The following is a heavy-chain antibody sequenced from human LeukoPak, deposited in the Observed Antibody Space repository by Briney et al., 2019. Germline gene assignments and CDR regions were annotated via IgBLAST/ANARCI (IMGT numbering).Heavy chain of an antibody. D-gene: IGHD1-26*01. Sequence: GGSLRLSCAASGFTFSSHWMHWVRQVPGKGLVWVSRINSDGSSTTYADSVKGRFTISGDNAKNTLYVQMNSLRDEDTAVYYCARGRSAFDNWGQGTLVTVSS. CDR2: INSDGSST. CDR3: ARGRSAFDN. V-gene: IGHV3-74*01. CDR1: GFTFSSHW. J-gene: IGHJ4*02.